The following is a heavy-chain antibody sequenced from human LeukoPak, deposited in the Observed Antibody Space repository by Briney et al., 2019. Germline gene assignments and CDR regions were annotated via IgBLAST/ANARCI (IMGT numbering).Heavy chain of an antibody. Sequence: PGGSLRLSCAASGFTFNTYGMHWVRQAPGKGLEWVSVISFDGTDKYYADSVKGRFTILRDISKNTLYLQMNSLRAEDTAVYFCAKDVFRWAFDIWGQGTMVTVSS. V-gene: IGHV3-30*18. CDR1: GFTFNTYG. CDR2: ISFDGTDK. J-gene: IGHJ3*02. CDR3: AKDVFRWAFDI. D-gene: IGHD5-24*01.